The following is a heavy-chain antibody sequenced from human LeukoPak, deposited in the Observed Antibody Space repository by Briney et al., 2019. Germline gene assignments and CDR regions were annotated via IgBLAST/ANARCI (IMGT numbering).Heavy chain of an antibody. V-gene: IGHV4-38-2*02. CDR2: IYHSGST. D-gene: IGHD6-13*01. CDR1: GYSISNGFY. CDR3: ARRLGSSFDY. Sequence: SETLSLTCTVSGYSISNGFYWGWIRQPPGKGLEWFGSIYHSGSTNYNPSLKSRVTISVDTSKNQFSLKLSSVTAADTAVYYCARRLGSSFDYWGQGTLVTVSS. J-gene: IGHJ4*02.